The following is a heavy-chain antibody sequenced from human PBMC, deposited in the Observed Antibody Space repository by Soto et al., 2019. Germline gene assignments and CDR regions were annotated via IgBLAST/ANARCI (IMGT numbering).Heavy chain of an antibody. D-gene: IGHD3-22*01. J-gene: IGHJ4*02. CDR3: ARDSPRPNYYDSSGYPIGY. CDR2: ISAYNGNT. CDR1: GYTFTSSG. Sequence: KVSCKASGYTFTSSGISWVRQAPGQGLEWMGWISAYNGNTNYAQKLQGRVTMTTDTSTSTAYMELRSLRSDDTAVYYCARDSPRPNYYDSSGYPIGYWGQGTLVTVSS. V-gene: IGHV1-18*04.